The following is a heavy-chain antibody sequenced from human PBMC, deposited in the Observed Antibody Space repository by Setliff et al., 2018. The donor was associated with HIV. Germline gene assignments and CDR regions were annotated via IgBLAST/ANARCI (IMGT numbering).Heavy chain of an antibody. Sequence: SETLSLTCTVTGYSISSGYYWAWIRQPPGKGLEWIGYIYHAGNTYYNPSLKSRVTISVDTSKNQISLRLNSLTAADTSVYYCARGTTLNVVPDAFDIWGQGTMVT. V-gene: IGHV4-38-2*02. D-gene: IGHD4-17*01. CDR1: GYSISSGYY. CDR3: ARGTTLNVVPDAFDI. CDR2: IYHAGNT. J-gene: IGHJ3*02.